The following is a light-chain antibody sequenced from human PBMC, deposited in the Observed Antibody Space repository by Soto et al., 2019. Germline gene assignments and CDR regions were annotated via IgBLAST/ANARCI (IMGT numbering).Light chain of an antibody. CDR2: DVG. Sequence: QSALTQPASVSGSPGQSITISCSGTSIDVGGTDHVSWYLQHPGEAPKLIIYDVGNRPSGVSNRFSDSKADNTATLTVSGLQAEDEADYYCSSYTSFSTYVFGTGTKLTVL. CDR3: SSYTSFSTYV. CDR1: SIDVGGTDH. J-gene: IGLJ1*01. V-gene: IGLV2-14*03.